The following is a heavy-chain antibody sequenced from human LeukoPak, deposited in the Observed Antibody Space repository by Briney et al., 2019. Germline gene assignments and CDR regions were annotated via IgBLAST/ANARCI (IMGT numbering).Heavy chain of an antibody. CDR3: AREGYYYDSSGYLGYAFDI. D-gene: IGHD3-22*01. V-gene: IGHV1-69*05. CDR2: IIPIFGTA. J-gene: IGHJ3*02. CDR1: GGTFSSYA. Sequence: ASVKVSCKXSGGTFSSYAISWVRQAPGQGLEWMGGIIPIFGTANYAQKFQGRVTITTDESTSTAYMELSSLRSEDTAVYYCAREGYYYDSSGYLGYAFDIWGQGTMVTVSS.